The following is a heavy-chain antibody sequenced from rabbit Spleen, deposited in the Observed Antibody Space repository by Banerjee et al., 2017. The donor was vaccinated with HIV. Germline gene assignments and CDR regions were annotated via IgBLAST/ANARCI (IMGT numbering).Heavy chain of an antibody. CDR2: IDPVFGST. Sequence: QEQLEESGGGLVQPGGSLKLSCKASGFDFSRYGVSWVRQAPGKGLEWIGYIDPVFGSTYYASCVNGRFTIARHNAQNTLHLQLNSLTAADTATYSCVRDTWNFNLWGPGTLVTVS. J-gene: IGHJ4*01. CDR3: VRDTWNFNL. V-gene: IGHV1S47*01. CDR1: GFDFSRYG. D-gene: IGHD3-1*01.